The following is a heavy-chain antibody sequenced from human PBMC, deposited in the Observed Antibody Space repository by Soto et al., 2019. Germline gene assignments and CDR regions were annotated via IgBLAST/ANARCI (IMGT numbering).Heavy chain of an antibody. Sequence: SETLSLTCAVYGGSFSVYYWSLIRQPPGKGLEWIGEINHSGSTNYNPSLKSRVTISVDTSKNQFSLKLSSVTAADTAVYYCARRTTMVRGVLYYYYDYGMDVWGQGTTVTVSS. CDR2: INHSGST. CDR3: ARRTTMVRGVLYYYYDYGMDV. V-gene: IGHV4-34*01. J-gene: IGHJ6*02. CDR1: GGSFSVYY. D-gene: IGHD3-10*01.